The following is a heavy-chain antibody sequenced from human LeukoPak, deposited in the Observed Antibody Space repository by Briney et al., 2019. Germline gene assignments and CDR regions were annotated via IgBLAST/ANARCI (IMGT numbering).Heavy chain of an antibody. CDR2: INPNSGGT. J-gene: IGHJ4*02. D-gene: IGHD5-18*01. CDR3: ARGGKLPPMVNFDY. V-gene: IGHV1-2*06. CDR1: GYTFTGYY. Sequence: ASVKVSCEASGYTFTGYYMHWVRQAPGQGLEWMGRINPNSGGTNYAQKFQGRVTMTRDTSISTAYMKLSRLRSDDTAVYYCARGGKLPPMVNFDYWGQGTLVTVSS.